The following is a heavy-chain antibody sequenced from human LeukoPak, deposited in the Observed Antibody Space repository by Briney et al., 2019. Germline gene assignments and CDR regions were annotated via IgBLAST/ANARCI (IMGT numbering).Heavy chain of an antibody. Sequence: TSETLSLTCAVSGGSISSSNWWSWVRQPPGKGLEWIGEIYHSGSTNYNPSLKSRVTISVDTSKNQFSLKLNSVTAADTAVYYCARVATTPYYYMDVWGKGTTVTVSS. CDR3: ARVATTPYYYMDV. V-gene: IGHV4-4*02. J-gene: IGHJ6*03. D-gene: IGHD5-12*01. CDR2: IYHSGST. CDR1: GGSISSSNW.